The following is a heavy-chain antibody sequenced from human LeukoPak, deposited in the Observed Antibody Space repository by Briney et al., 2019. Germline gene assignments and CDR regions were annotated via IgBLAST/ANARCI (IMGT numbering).Heavy chain of an antibody. CDR1: GGSISSGGYY. CDR2: IYYSGST. V-gene: IGHV4-31*03. CDR3: ARVMSGVGYSYGLYFDY. D-gene: IGHD5-18*01. Sequence: SETLSLTCTVSGGSISSGGYYWSWIRQHPGKGLEWIGYIYYSGSTYYNPSLKSRVTISVDTSKNQFSLKLSSVTAADTVVYYCARVMSGVGYSYGLYFDYWGQGTLVTVSS. J-gene: IGHJ4*02.